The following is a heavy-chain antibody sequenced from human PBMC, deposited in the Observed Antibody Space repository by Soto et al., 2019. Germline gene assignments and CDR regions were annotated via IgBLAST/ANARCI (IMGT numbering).Heavy chain of an antibody. V-gene: IGHV1-18*01. Sequence: ASVKVSCKASGYTFTSYGISWVRQAPGQGLEWMGWISAYNGNTNYAQKLQGRVTMTTDTSTSTAYMELRSLRSDDTAVYYCARDIVVVVADRYNWFDPWGQGTLVTVSS. J-gene: IGHJ5*02. CDR3: ARDIVVVVADRYNWFDP. CDR2: ISAYNGNT. CDR1: GYTFTSYG. D-gene: IGHD2-15*01.